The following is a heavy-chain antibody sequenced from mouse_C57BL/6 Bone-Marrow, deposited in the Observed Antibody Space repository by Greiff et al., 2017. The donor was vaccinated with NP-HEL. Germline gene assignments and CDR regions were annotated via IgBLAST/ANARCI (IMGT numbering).Heavy chain of an antibody. CDR3: ARPFTTVVEGRFAY. Sequence: VQLQQPGAELVKPGASVKLSCKASGYTFTSYWMQWVKQRPGQGLEWIGEIVPSDSYTNYNQTFKGKATLTVDTSSSTAYMQLSRLTSEDSAVYYCARPFTTVVEGRFAYWGQGTLVTVSA. CDR2: IVPSDSYT. D-gene: IGHD1-1*01. V-gene: IGHV1-50*01. CDR1: GYTFTSYW. J-gene: IGHJ3*01.